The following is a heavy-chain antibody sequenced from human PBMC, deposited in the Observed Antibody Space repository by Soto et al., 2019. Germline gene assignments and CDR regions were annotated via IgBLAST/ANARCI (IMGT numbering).Heavy chain of an antibody. CDR2: IYYSGST. CDR3: ARHDFNPNWFDP. CDR1: GGSISSYY. Sequence: SETLSLTCTVSGGSISSYYWSWIQQPPGKGLEWIGYIYYSGSTNYNPSLKSRVTISVDTSKNQFSLKLSAVTAADTAVYYCARHDFNPNWFDPWGQGTLVTVSS. J-gene: IGHJ5*02. V-gene: IGHV4-59*08.